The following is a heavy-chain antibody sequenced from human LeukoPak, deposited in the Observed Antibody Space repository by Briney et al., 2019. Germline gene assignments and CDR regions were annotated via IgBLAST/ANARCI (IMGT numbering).Heavy chain of an antibody. CDR3: AKCRGSAWNNDY. D-gene: IGHD1/OR15-1a*01. J-gene: IGHJ4*02. CDR2: MNPNSGNT. CDR1: GYTFTSYD. V-gene: IGHV1-8*01. Sequence: ASVKVSCKASGYTFTSYDINWVRQATGQGLEWMGWMNPNSGNTGYAQKFQGRVTMTRNTSISTAYMELSSLRSEDTAVCYCAKCRGSAWNNDYWGQGTLVTVSS.